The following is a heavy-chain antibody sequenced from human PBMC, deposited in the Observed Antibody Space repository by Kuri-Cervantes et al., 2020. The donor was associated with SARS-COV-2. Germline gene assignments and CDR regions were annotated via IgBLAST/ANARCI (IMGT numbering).Heavy chain of an antibody. V-gene: IGHV4-61*05. CDR3: ARLSAVAGTFDY. J-gene: IGHJ4*02. Sequence: ESLKISCTVSGASIRSASYFWAWIRQPPGKGLEWIGYIYYSGSTNYNPSLKSRVTISVDTSKNQFSLKLSSVTAADTAVYYCARLSAVAGTFDYWGQGTLVTVSS. D-gene: IGHD6-19*01. CDR2: IYYSGST. CDR1: GASIRSASYF.